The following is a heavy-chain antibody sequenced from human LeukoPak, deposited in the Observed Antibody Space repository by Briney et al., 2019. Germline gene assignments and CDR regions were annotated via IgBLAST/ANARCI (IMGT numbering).Heavy chain of an antibody. J-gene: IGHJ3*02. CDR2: ISSSSTYI. CDR1: GFIFSSYN. V-gene: IGHV3-21*01. CDR3: ARELRYFDWLDAFDI. Sequence: GESLRLSCAASGFIFSSYNINWVRQAPGKGLEWVSSISSSSTYIYYADSVKGRFTISRDNAKNSLYLQMNSLRAEDTAVYYCARELRYFDWLDAFDIWGQGTMVTVSS. D-gene: IGHD3-9*01.